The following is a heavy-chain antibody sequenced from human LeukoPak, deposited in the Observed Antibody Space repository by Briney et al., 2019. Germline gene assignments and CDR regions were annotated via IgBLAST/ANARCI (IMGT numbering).Heavy chain of an antibody. CDR2: ISVSGGST. V-gene: IGHV3-23*01. CDR3: AWGSGSDYYFDY. J-gene: IGHJ4*02. D-gene: IGHD1-26*01. Sequence: GGSLRLSCAASGFTFSSYAMSWVRHAPRKGLEWVSAISVSGGSTYYADSVKGRFTIFRDNSKNTLYLQMNSLRAEDTAVYYCAWGSGSDYYFDYWGQGTLVTVSS. CDR1: GFTFSSYA.